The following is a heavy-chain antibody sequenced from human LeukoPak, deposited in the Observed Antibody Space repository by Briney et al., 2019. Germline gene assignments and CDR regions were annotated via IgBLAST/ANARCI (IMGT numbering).Heavy chain of an antibody. J-gene: IGHJ4*02. CDR2: VSVEGIGR. V-gene: IGHV3-30*09. D-gene: IGHD4-11*01. Sequence: PRGSLRLSCAASGFTFSSYTFCWFRQAPGKGLEWVASVSVEGIGRYFPGSVEGRFAISRDDSKKSVFLQMSNVRPEDTALYFCATVTKVDFDYWGQGTLVTVSS. CDR3: ATVTKVDFDY. CDR1: GFTFSSYT.